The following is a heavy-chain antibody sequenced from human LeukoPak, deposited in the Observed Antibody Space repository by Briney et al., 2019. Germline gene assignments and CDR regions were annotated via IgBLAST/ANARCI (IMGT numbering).Heavy chain of an antibody. Sequence: PGGSLRLSCAASRFTFSSYGMHWVRQAPGKGLEWVAFIRYDGSNKYHADSVKGRFTISRDNSKNTLYLQMNSLRAEDTAVYYCAKDQFVVVPATDAFDIWGQGTMVTVSS. CDR2: IRYDGSNK. CDR3: AKDQFVVVPATDAFDI. D-gene: IGHD2-2*01. V-gene: IGHV3-30*02. J-gene: IGHJ3*02. CDR1: RFTFSSYG.